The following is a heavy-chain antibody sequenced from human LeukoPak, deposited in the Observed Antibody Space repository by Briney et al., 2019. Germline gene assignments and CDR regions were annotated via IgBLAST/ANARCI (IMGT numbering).Heavy chain of an antibody. J-gene: IGHJ4*02. D-gene: IGHD2-21*02. CDR3: VKDGLAFCGGDCYSYFDY. CDR2: IISNGGST. CDR1: GFTFSSYG. V-gene: IGHV3-64D*06. Sequence: GGSLRLSCTASGFTFSSYGMSWVRQAPGKGLEYVSTIISNGGSTYYADSVKGRFTISRDNSKNTVSLQMSSLRAEDTALYYCVKDGLAFCGGDCYSYFDYWGQGTLVTVSS.